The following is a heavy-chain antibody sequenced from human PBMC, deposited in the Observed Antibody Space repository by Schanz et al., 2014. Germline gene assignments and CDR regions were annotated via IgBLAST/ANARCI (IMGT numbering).Heavy chain of an antibody. CDR3: AKDRSWDYDSSGYFDY. V-gene: IGHV3-23*03. Sequence: EVQLLESGGGLVQPGGSLRLSCATSGFSLDIFAVSWVRQAPGKGLEWVSFVHPGGSTYYPDSVKGRFTISRDSSKNTLYLQMNSLRAEDTAVYYCAKDRSWDYDSSGYFDYWGQGTLVTVSS. CDR1: GFSLDIFA. D-gene: IGHD3-22*01. CDR2: VHPGGST. J-gene: IGHJ4*02.